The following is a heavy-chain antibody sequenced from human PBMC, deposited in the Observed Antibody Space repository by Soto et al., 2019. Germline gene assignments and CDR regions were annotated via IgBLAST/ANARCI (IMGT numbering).Heavy chain of an antibody. CDR1: GFTFSSYS. J-gene: IGHJ4*02. CDR3: ARDPYDFWSGYYFDY. V-gene: IGHV3-48*02. D-gene: IGHD3-3*01. CDR2: ISSSSSTI. Sequence: PGGSLRLSCAASGFTFSSYSMNWVRQAPGKGLEWVSYISSSSSTIYYADSVKGRFTISRDNANNSLYLQMNSLRDEDTAVYYCARDPYDFWSGYYFDYWGQGTLVTVSS.